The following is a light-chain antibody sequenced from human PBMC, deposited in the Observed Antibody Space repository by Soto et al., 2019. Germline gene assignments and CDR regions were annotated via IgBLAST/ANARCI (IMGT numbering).Light chain of an antibody. V-gene: IGLV2-8*01. CDR2: NVN. CDR3: SSYSDTNISV. J-gene: IGLJ1*01. CDR1: SRDIGGYDF. Sequence: QSALTQPPSASGSPGQAVTISCTGTSRDIGGYDFVSWYQVRPGEAPQLIIYNVNGRPSGVPRRFSGSKSGNTASLTVSGLQAVDKADYYCSSYSDTNISVFGTGTNVTGL.